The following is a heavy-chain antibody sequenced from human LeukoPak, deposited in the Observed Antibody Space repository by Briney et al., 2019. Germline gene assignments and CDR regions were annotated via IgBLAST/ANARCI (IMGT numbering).Heavy chain of an antibody. CDR2: LTGSGGNT. D-gene: IGHD3-10*01. Sequence: PGGSLRLACAASGFTFSSYAMSWVRQAPGKGLEWVSGLTGSGGNTYYADSVKGRFTISRDNSKNTLSLQMNSLRAEDAAVYYCANFRGIKHYNYLMDVWGKGTTVAVSS. J-gene: IGHJ6*03. V-gene: IGHV3-23*01. CDR3: ANFRGIKHYNYLMDV. CDR1: GFTFSSYA.